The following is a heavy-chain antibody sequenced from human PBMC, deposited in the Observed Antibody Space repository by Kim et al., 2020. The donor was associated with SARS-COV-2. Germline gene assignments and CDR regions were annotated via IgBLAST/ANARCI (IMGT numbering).Heavy chain of an antibody. CDR1: GFTFNNSW. CDR2: IKSKTDGETT. CDR3: TTDPNIRYYDILTGYYFLDY. J-gene: IGHJ4*02. V-gene: IGHV3-15*01. Sequence: GGSLRLSCAASGFTFNNSWMSWVRQAPGKGLEWVGRIKSKTDGETTDYAAPVKVRFTISRDDSKNTLYLQMTSVKTEDTAVYYCTTDPNIRYYDILTGYYFLDYWGQGTLFTVSS. D-gene: IGHD3-9*01.